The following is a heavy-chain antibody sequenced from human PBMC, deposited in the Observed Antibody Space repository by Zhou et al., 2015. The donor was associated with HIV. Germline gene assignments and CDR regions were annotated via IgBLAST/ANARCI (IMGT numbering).Heavy chain of an antibody. CDR1: GGTFSSYA. J-gene: IGHJ1*01. V-gene: IGHV1-69*01. CDR2: IIPIFGTA. CDR3: ASSGYSSGWFPTAEYFQH. Sequence: QVQLVQSGAEVKKPGSSVKVSCKASGGTFSSYAISWVRQAPGQGLEWMGGIIPIFGTANYAQKFQGRVTITADESTSTAYMELSSLRSEDTAVYYCASSGYSSGWFPTAEYFQHWGQGTLVHRLL. D-gene: IGHD6-19*01.